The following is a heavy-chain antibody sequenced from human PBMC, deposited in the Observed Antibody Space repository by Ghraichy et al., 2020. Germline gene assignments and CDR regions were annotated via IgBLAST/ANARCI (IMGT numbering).Heavy chain of an antibody. CDR2: IDPTGGNT. J-gene: IGHJ6*02. CDR1: GYTFTDYY. CDR3: ARAIAYGDMDV. D-gene: IGHD3-16*01. Sequence: ASLKVSCKASGYTFTDYYIHWVRQAPGQGLEWMGVIDPTGGNTKYAQKFQGRVTMTRDTSTTTVYMELSSLRSEDTAVYYCARAIAYGDMDVWGRGTTVTVSS. V-gene: IGHV1-46*01.